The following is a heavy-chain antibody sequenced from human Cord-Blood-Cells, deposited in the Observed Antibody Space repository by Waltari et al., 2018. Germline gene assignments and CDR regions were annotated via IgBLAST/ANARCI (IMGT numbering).Heavy chain of an antibody. J-gene: IGHJ4*02. D-gene: IGHD6-13*01. Sequence: QVQLVQSGAEVKKPGASVKVSCKASGYTFTGYYMHWVRQAPGQGLAWMGGINPNSGGTNDAQKFQGRVTMTRDTSISTAYMELSRLRSDDTAVYYCARDLNTAAAGFFDYWGQGTLVTVSS. CDR3: ARDLNTAAAGFFDY. V-gene: IGHV1-2*02. CDR2: INPNSGGT. CDR1: GYTFTGYY.